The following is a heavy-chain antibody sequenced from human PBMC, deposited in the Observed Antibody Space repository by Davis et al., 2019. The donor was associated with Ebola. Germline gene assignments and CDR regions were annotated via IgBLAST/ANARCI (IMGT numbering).Heavy chain of an antibody. CDR2: IWYDGSNK. CDR1: GFTFSSYG. J-gene: IGHJ4*02. V-gene: IGHV3-33*01. CDR3: AGGGKRGYSYGYFFPADY. D-gene: IGHD5-18*01. Sequence: GESLKISCAASGFTFSSYGMHWVRQAPGKGLEWVAVIWYDGSNKYYADSVKGRFTISRDNSKNTLYLQMNSLRAEDTAVYYCAGGGKRGYSYGYFFPADYCGQGTLVTVSS.